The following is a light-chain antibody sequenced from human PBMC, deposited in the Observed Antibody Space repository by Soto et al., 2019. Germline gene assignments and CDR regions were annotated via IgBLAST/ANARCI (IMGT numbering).Light chain of an antibody. CDR2: DAS. CDR3: QQYDIWPPYT. CDR1: QSVSSY. V-gene: IGKV3D-15*01. Sequence: IVLTQSPGTLSLSPGERATLSCRASQSVSSYLAWYQQKPGQAPRLLIYDASNRATGIPARFSGGGSGTEFTVTISSLQSEDFAIYYCQQYDIWPPYTFGQGTKVDIK. J-gene: IGKJ2*01.